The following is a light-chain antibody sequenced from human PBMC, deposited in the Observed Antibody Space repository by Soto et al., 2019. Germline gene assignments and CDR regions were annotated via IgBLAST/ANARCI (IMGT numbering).Light chain of an antibody. CDR1: QSVSSSY. CDR2: GAS. J-gene: IGKJ2*01. CDR3: QQDGSSPYT. Sequence: EIVLTQSPGTLSLSPGERATLSCRASQSVSSSYLGWYQQKPGQAPRLLIYGASSRATGIPDRFSGSGSGTDFTLTISRLEPEDCAVYYCQQDGSSPYTFGQGTKLEIK. V-gene: IGKV3-20*01.